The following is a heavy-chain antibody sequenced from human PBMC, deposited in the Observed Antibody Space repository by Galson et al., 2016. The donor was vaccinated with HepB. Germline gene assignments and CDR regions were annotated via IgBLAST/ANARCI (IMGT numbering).Heavy chain of an antibody. V-gene: IGHV4-59*01. CDR2: VYSSGST. CDR1: GDSISSYF. D-gene: IGHD2-15*01. J-gene: IGHJ4*02. CDR3: ARLRCSGNFDF. Sequence: SETLSLTCSVSGDSISSYFWSWIRQPPGKGLEWIGYVYSSGSTIYNPSLQSRVTMSVDTSKNQFSLNLESVTAADTAVFYCARLRCSGNFDFWGEGTLVTVSS.